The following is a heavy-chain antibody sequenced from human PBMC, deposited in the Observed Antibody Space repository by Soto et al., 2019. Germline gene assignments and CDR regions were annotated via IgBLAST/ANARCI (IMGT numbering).Heavy chain of an antibody. Sequence: GGSLRLSCAASGFTFSSYAMHWVRQAPGKGLEWVAVISYDGSNKYYADSVKGRFTISRDNSKNTLYLQMNSLRAEDTAVYCCARGLGDGYNYVWSYFDYWGQGTLVTVSS. CDR2: ISYDGSNK. V-gene: IGHV3-30*04. CDR3: ARGLGDGYNYVWSYFDY. J-gene: IGHJ4*02. D-gene: IGHD5-12*01. CDR1: GFTFSSYA.